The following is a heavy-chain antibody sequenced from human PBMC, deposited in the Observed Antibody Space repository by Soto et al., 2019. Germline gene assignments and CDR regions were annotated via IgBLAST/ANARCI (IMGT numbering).Heavy chain of an antibody. V-gene: IGHV2-5*02. D-gene: IGHD2-2*01. CDR3: AHIVVVPAAPPYFDY. J-gene: IGHJ4*02. CDR1: GFPLSTSGVG. CDR2: IYWDDDK. Sequence: QITLKESGPTLVKPTQTLTLTCTFSGFPLSTSGVGVGWIRQPPGKALEWLALIYWDDDKRYSPSLKSRLTITKDTSKNQVVLTMPNMDPVDTATYYSAHIVVVPAAPPYFDYWGQGTLDTVSS.